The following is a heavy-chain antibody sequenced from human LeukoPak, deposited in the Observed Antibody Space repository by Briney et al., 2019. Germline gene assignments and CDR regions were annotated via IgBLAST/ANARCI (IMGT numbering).Heavy chain of an antibody. Sequence: GGSMRLSCAVSGITLSNYGMSWVRQAPGKGLEWVSAISGSGGSTYYADSVKGRFTISRDNSKNTLYLQMNSLRAEDTAVYYCAKIWLGYCSGGSCYSSHYWGQGTLVTVSS. CDR2: ISGSGGST. V-gene: IGHV3-23*01. D-gene: IGHD2-15*01. J-gene: IGHJ4*02. CDR3: AKIWLGYCSGGSCYSSHY. CDR1: GITLSNYG.